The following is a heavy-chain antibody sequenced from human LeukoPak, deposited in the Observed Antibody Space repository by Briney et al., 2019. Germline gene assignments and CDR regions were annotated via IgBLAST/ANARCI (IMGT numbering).Heavy chain of an antibody. Sequence: GGSLRLSCEASGFTFNTYSMNWARQAPGKGLEWVSSIDSSGGYMFYADSVKGRFIISRDNAKDSLYLQMNNLRAEDTAVYYCAKGSGFLFDYCGQGTLVTVSS. D-gene: IGHD2-15*01. CDR3: AKGSGFLFDY. V-gene: IGHV3-21*06. CDR1: GFTFNTYS. CDR2: IDSSGGYM. J-gene: IGHJ4*02.